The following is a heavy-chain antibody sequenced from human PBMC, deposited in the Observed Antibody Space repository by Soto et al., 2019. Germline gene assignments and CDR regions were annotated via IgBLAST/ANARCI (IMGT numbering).Heavy chain of an antibody. CDR2: IIPIFGTP. J-gene: IGHJ6*02. CDR3: AREGQGNYGMDV. D-gene: IGHD3-10*01. V-gene: IGHV1-69*06. Sequence: SVKVSCKASGYTFTGYFIHWVRQAPGQGLEWMGGIIPIFGTPKYAQKFQGRVTIIADKSTTTAYMELSSLRSDDTAVYYCAREGQGNYGMDVWGQGTTVTVSS. CDR1: GYTFTGYF.